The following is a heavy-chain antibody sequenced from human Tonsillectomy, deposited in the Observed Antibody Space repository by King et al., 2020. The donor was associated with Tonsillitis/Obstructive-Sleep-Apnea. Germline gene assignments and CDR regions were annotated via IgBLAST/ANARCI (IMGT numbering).Heavy chain of an antibody. CDR3: ARAWFSGWYGASGY. V-gene: IGHV3-49*04. D-gene: IGHD6-19*01. Sequence: VQLVESGGGLVQPGRSLRLSCLASGFTFGDYPMSWVRQTPGKGLEWISFIRSKAYGGTTEYAASVKGRFTVSRDDSKSTAYLHMNSLKTEVTAVYYCARAWFSGWYGASGYWGQGTLVTVSS. CDR1: GFTFGDYP. CDR2: IRSKAYGGTT. J-gene: IGHJ4*02.